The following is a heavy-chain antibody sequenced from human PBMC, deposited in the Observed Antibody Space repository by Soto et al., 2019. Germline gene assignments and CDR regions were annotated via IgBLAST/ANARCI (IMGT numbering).Heavy chain of an antibody. Sequence: ASVKVSCKASGGTFSSYAISWVRQAPGQGLEWMGGIIPIFGTANYAQKFQGRVTITADESTSTAYMELSSLRSEDTAVYYCAREAGARFGDGKYYYYGMDVWGQGTTVTVSS. CDR2: IIPIFGTA. CDR3: AREAGARFGDGKYYYYGMDV. J-gene: IGHJ6*02. V-gene: IGHV1-69*13. CDR1: GGTFSSYA. D-gene: IGHD3-10*01.